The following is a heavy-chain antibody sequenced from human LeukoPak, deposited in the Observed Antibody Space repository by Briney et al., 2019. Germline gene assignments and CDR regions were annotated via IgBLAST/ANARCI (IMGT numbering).Heavy chain of an antibody. D-gene: IGHD1-26*01. CDR3: AREGSYRNWFDP. CDR1: GFTVSGNY. J-gene: IGHJ5*02. V-gene: IGHV3-53*01. CDR2: IYGGGTT. Sequence: PGGSLRLSCAASGFTVSGNYMTWVRQAPGRGLEWVSLIYGGGTTFYPDSVKGRFTISRDNSKNTLYLQMNSLRAEDTAVYYCAREGSYRNWFDPWGQGTLVTVSS.